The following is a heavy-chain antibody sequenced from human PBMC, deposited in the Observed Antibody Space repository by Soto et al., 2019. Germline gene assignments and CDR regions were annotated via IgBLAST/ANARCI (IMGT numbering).Heavy chain of an antibody. CDR3: ARDRGYSYGYLDY. D-gene: IGHD5-18*01. CDR2: ISYDGSNK. V-gene: IGHV3-30-3*01. CDR1: GFTFSNGW. Sequence: PGGSLRLSCAASGFTFSNGWMSWVRQAPGKGLEWVAVISYDGSNKYYADSVKGRFTISRDNSKNTLYLQMNSLRAEDTAVYYCARDRGYSYGYLDYWGQGTLVTVSS. J-gene: IGHJ4*02.